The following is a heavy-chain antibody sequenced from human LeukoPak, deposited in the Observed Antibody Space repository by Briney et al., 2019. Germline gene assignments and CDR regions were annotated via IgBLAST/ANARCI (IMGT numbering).Heavy chain of an antibody. J-gene: IGHJ4*02. Sequence: PSETLSLTCTVSGDSISSYYWSWIRQPPGKGLEWIGYIYYSRSNNYNPSLKSRVTISVDTSKNQFSLKLSSVTAADTAVYYCARVRYYDILTGYYGDGYFDYWGQGTLVTVSS. CDR3: ARVRYYDILTGYYGDGYFDY. CDR1: GDSISSYY. V-gene: IGHV4-59*01. CDR2: IYYSRSN. D-gene: IGHD3-9*01.